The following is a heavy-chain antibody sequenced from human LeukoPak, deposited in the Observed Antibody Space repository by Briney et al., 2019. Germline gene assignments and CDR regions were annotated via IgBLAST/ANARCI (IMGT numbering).Heavy chain of an antibody. CDR1: GYTFTSYD. CDR3: AREGNDSSGYLSY. D-gene: IGHD3-22*01. J-gene: IGHJ4*02. V-gene: IGHV1-8*01. CDR2: MNPNSGNT. Sequence: ASVKVSCTASGYTFTSYDSNLVRQATGQVLEWMGWMNPNSGNTGYAQKYQGIVTMTRNTSISTAYMELSSLRSEDTAVYYCAREGNDSSGYLSYWSQGTLVTVSS.